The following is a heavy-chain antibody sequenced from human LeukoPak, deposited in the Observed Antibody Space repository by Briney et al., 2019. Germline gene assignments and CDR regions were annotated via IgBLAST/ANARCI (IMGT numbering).Heavy chain of an antibody. CDR2: IRYDGSNK. Sequence: GGSLRLSCAASGFTFSSYGMHWVRQAPGKGLEWVAFIRYDGSNKYYADSVKGRFTISRDNSKNTLYLQMNSLRAEDTAVYYCAKDRAVFWSGPSPFDYWGQGTLVTVSS. J-gene: IGHJ4*02. CDR3: AKDRAVFWSGPSPFDY. CDR1: GFTFSSYG. V-gene: IGHV3-30*02. D-gene: IGHD3-3*01.